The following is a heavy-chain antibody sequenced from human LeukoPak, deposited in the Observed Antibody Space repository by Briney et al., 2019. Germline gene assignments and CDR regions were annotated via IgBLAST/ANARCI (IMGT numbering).Heavy chain of an antibody. CDR2: IIPILGIA. V-gene: IGHV1-69*02. Sequence: SVKVSCKASGGTFSSYTISWVRQAPGQGLEWMGRIIPILGIANYAQKFQGRVTITADKSTSTAYMELSRLRSEDTAVYYCARVSGGNSGNNWFDPWGQGTLVTVSS. CDR3: ARVSGGNSGNNWFDP. J-gene: IGHJ5*02. D-gene: IGHD4-23*01. CDR1: GGTFSSYT.